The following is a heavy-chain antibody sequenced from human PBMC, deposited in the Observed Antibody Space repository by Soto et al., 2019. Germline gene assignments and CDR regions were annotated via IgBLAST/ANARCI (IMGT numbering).Heavy chain of an antibody. D-gene: IGHD6-13*01. Sequence: PGGSLRLSCAASGFTFSSYGMHWVRQAPGKGLEWVAVISYDGSNKYYADSVKGRFTISRDNSKNTLYLQMNSLRAEDTAVYYCVKDRGSSSWADLSLFSGRGYGMDVWGQGTTVTVSS. J-gene: IGHJ6*02. CDR1: GFTFSSYG. CDR2: ISYDGSNK. CDR3: VKDRGSSSWADLSLFSGRGYGMDV. V-gene: IGHV3-30*18.